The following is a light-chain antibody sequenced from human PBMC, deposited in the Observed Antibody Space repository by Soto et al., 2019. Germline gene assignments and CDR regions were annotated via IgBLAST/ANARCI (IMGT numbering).Light chain of an antibody. J-gene: IGKJ5*01. CDR3: QQRYNWPVT. CDR1: QSVSGN. Sequence: EIVLTQSPATLSLSPGERATLSCRASQSVSGNLAWYQQKPGQGPRLLIYDASNRATGIPARFSGSGSGTDFTLTISSLEPEDFAVYYCQQRYNWPVTFGQGTRLEIK. V-gene: IGKV3-11*01. CDR2: DAS.